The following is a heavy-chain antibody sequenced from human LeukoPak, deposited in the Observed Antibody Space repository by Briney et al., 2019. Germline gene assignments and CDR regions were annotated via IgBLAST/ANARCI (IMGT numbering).Heavy chain of an antibody. CDR2: INPDSGGT. CDR3: ARSREDILTGDY. D-gene: IGHD3-9*01. CDR1: GYTFSDYY. J-gene: IGHJ4*02. Sequence: GASVKVSCKASGYTFSDYYMHWVRQAPGQGLEWMGWINPDSGGTKYAQKFQDRVTMTSDTSISTAYMELSRLRSDDTAVYYCARSREDILTGDYWGQGTLVTVSS. V-gene: IGHV1-2*02.